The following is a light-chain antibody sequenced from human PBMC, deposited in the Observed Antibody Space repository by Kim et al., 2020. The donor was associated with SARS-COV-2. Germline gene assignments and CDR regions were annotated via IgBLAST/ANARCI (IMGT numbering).Light chain of an antibody. V-gene: IGLV1-40*01. CDR1: NSNIVAGYD. CDR3: QSYDTSLSLKI. J-gene: IGLJ2*01. Sequence: VTISCTMTNSNIVAGYDVLWYQQLPGKPPHLLIFVNNDRPSGVTDRISASKSGTSASLAITGLQLEDEGDYFCQSYDTSLSLKIFGGGTQLTVL. CDR2: VNN.